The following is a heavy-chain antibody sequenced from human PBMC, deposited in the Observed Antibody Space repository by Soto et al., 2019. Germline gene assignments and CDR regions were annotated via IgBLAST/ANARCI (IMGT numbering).Heavy chain of an antibody. CDR2: ISGSGDNT. Sequence: EVQLLESGGGLVQPGGSLRLSCAASGFTFSSYVMSWVRQAPGKGLEWVSGISGSGDNTYYADSVKGRFTISRDNSKNTLFLQMNSLRAEDTALYFCAKEMGDYYDSSGSWFDHWGQGTLVTVSS. J-gene: IGHJ5*02. V-gene: IGHV3-23*01. CDR1: GFTFSSYV. D-gene: IGHD3-22*01. CDR3: AKEMGDYYDSSGSWFDH.